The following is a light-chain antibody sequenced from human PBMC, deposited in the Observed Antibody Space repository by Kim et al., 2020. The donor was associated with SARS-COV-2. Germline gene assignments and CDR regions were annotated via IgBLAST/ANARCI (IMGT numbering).Light chain of an antibody. CDR3: NSRDSSGNHLV. J-gene: IGLJ2*01. Sequence: SSELTQDPAVSVALGQTVRTTCQGDSLRSYYASWYQQKPGQAPVLVIYGKNNRPSGIPDRFSGSSSVNTASLTITGAQAEDEADYYCNSRDSSGNHLVFG. CDR1: SLRSYY. CDR2: GKN. V-gene: IGLV3-19*01.